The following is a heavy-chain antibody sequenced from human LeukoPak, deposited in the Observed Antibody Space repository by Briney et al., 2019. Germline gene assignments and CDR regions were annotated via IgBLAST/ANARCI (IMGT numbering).Heavy chain of an antibody. J-gene: IGHJ5*02. CDR2: IYTSGST. CDR1: GGSISSYY. Sequence: PSETLSLTCTVYGGSISSYYWSWIRQPAGKGLEWIGRIYTSGSTNYNPSLKSRVTMSVDTSKNQFSLKLSSVTAADTAVYYCARDTPIVVVVAATPAGYWFDPWGQGTLVTVSS. V-gene: IGHV4-4*07. CDR3: ARDTPIVVVVAATPAGYWFDP. D-gene: IGHD2-15*01.